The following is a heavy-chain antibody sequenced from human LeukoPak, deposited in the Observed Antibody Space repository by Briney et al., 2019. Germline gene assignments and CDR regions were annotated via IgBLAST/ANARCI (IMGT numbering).Heavy chain of an antibody. CDR2: ISAYNGNT. D-gene: IGHD5-18*01. J-gene: IGHJ4*02. CDR1: GYTFTSYG. V-gene: IGHV1-18*01. CDR3: ARDPEGYSYGNGFDY. Sequence: ASVKVSCKASGYTFTSYGISWVRQAPGQGLEWMGWISAYNGNTNYAQKLQGRVTMTTDTSTSTAYMELRSLRSDDTAVYYCARDPEGYSYGNGFDYWGQGTLVTVSS.